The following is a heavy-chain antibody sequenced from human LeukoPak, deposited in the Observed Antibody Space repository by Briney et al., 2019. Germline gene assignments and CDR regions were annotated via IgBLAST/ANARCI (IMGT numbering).Heavy chain of an antibody. CDR2: IYSSGST. V-gene: IGHV4-59*01. J-gene: IGHJ6*03. CDR1: GGSIRGYY. CDR3: ARVYDSGSQAYFYYMDV. D-gene: IGHD3-10*01. Sequence: SETLSLTCNVSGGSIRGYYWSWIRQPPGKGLEWIGYIYSSGSTNYNPSLKSRVTMSVGTSKNQFSLKVNSVTAADTAVYYCARVYDSGSQAYFYYMDVWGKGTTVTISS.